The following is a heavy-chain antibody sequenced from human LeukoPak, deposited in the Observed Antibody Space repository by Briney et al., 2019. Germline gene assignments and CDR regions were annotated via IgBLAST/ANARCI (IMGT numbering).Heavy chain of an antibody. J-gene: IGHJ4*02. CDR3: ARVYTTTYYYDSSGYPEDY. CDR2: INPNSGGT. V-gene: IGHV1-2*02. D-gene: IGHD3-22*01. Sequence: ASVKVSCRASGYTFTGYYMHWVRQAPGQGLEWMGWINPNSGGTNYAQRFQGRVTMTRDTSISTAYMELSRLRSDDTAVYYCARVYTTTYYYDSSGYPEDYWGQGTLVTVSS. CDR1: GYTFTGYY.